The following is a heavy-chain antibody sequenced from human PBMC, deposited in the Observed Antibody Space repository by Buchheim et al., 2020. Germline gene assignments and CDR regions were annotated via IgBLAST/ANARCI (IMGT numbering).Heavy chain of an antibody. CDR1: GFTFRSHW. D-gene: IGHD3-16*01. Sequence: EVQLVESGGGLVQPGGSLRLSCAASGFTFRSHWMSWVRQAPGKGLEWVANMNQDGSEKNYVKSVKGRFTISRDNAKNSVYLQMNSLRAEGTAAYYCARLSDFVRDKYYFGMDVWGQGTT. CDR2: MNQDGSEK. J-gene: IGHJ6*02. V-gene: IGHV3-7*04. CDR3: ARLSDFVRDKYYFGMDV.